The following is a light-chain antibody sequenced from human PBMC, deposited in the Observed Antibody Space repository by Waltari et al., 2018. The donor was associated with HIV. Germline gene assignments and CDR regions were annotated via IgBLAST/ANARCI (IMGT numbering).Light chain of an antibody. CDR1: STDLGAYNY. V-gene: IGLV2-8*01. J-gene: IGLJ2*01. CDR2: EVT. Sequence: QSALTQPPSASGSPGQSVTISRTGTSTDLGAYNYVSWYQQHSAEAPKLIIYEVTKRPAGVPYRFSGSKSGNSASLTVSGLQAEDEADFYCSSYAGSTVIFGGGTKLTVL. CDR3: SSYAGSTVI.